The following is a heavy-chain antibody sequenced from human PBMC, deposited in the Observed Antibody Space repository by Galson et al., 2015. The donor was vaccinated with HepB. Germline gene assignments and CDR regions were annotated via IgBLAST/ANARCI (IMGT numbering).Heavy chain of an antibody. CDR3: ARRSDSSGADY. D-gene: IGHD6-19*01. J-gene: IGHJ4*02. Sequence: KVSCKASGYAFTTYGFNWVRQMPGKGLEWMGRIDPSDSYTNYSPSFQGHVTISADKSISTAYLQWSSLKASDTAMYYCARRSDSSGADYWGQGTLVTVSS. CDR1: GYAFTTYG. V-gene: IGHV5-10-1*01. CDR2: IDPSDSYT.